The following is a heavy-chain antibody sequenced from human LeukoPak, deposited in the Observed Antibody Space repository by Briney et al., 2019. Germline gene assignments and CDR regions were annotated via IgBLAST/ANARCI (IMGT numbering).Heavy chain of an antibody. Sequence: GGSLRLSCAASGFTFNNHWMHWVRPPPGKGLVWMSRINTDGRTTDYADSVKGRFTISRDNAKNTLYLQMNSLRAEDTAVYYCGRDVNWNQIDYWGQGSLVTVSS. CDR3: GRDVNWNQIDY. CDR2: INTDGRTT. V-gene: IGHV3-74*01. D-gene: IGHD1-20*01. CDR1: GFTFNNHW. J-gene: IGHJ4*02.